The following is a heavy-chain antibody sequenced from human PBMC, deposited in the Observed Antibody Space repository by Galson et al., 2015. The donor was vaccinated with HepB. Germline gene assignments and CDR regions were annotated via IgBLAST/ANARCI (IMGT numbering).Heavy chain of an antibody. CDR3: ASGTGEPRVPYYYYGMDV. CDR2: ISSSSSYI. V-gene: IGHV3-21*01. D-gene: IGHD3-10*01. Sequence: SLRLSCAASGFTFSSYSMNWVRQAPGKGLEWVSSISSSSSYIYYADSVKGRFTISRDNAKNSLHLQMNSLRAEDTAVYYCASGTGEPRVPYYYYGMDVWGQGTPVTVSS. CDR1: GFTFSSYS. J-gene: IGHJ6*02.